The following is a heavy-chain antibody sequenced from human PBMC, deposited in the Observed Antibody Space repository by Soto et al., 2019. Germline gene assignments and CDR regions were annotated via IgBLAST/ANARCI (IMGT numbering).Heavy chain of an antibody. CDR3: ARERDYFESSGNDAFDI. V-gene: IGHV1-46*01. D-gene: IGHD3-22*01. CDR1: GYTFTNYY. J-gene: IGHJ3*02. CDR2: INPSGGSA. Sequence: QVQLVQSGAEVKKPGAAVKVSCKASGYTFTNYYVNWVRQAPGEGLEWLGIINPSGGSASYAQRFQVRVTLTMDTSTSTAYMELSGLTSEDTAVFYCARERDYFESSGNDAFDIWGQGTMVTVSS.